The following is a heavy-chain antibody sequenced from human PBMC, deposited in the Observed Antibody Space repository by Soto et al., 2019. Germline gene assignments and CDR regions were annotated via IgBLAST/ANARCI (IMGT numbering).Heavy chain of an antibody. V-gene: IGHV1-8*01. CDR2: LNPNSGNT. CDR1: GYTFTSYD. Sequence: ASVKACCKASGYTFTSYDITWVRQATGQVREWSVWLNPNSGNTGSAQKFQGRVTMTRTPSISTAYWELSSLRSADTAVYYCATATFAAITCFGVVIGWPGYYGMDVWGQGTTVTVSS. J-gene: IGHJ6*02. CDR3: ATATFAAITCFGVVIGWPGYYGMDV. D-gene: IGHD3-3*01.